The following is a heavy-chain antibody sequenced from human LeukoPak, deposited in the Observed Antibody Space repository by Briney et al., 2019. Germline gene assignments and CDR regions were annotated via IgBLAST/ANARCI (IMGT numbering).Heavy chain of an antibody. CDR2: ISAYNGNT. CDR3: ARDLGKDFGYYGRGDAFDI. J-gene: IGHJ3*02. D-gene: IGHD3-3*01. CDR1: GYTFTGYY. V-gene: IGHV1-18*04. Sequence: ASVKVSCKASGYTFTGYYMHWVRQAPGQGLEWMGWISAYNGNTNYAQKLQGRVTMTTDTSTSTAYMELRSLRSDDTAVYYCARDLGKDFGYYGRGDAFDIWGQGTMVTVSS.